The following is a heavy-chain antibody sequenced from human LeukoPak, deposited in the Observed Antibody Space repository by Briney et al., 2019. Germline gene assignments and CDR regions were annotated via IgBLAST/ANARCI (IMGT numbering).Heavy chain of an antibody. Sequence: PGGSLRLSCAASGFTFDDYAMTWVRQAPGKGLEWVSYISSSGSTIYYADSVKGRFTISRDNAKNSLYLQMNSLRAEDTAVYYCARDVGTTTRPSSHNWFDPWGQGTLVTVSS. J-gene: IGHJ5*02. CDR2: ISSSGSTI. CDR1: GFTFDDYA. CDR3: ARDVGTTTRPSSHNWFDP. D-gene: IGHD4-17*01. V-gene: IGHV3-48*03.